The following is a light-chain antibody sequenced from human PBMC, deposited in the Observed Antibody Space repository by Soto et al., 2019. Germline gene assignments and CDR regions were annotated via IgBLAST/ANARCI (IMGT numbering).Light chain of an antibody. CDR1: QSISTW. V-gene: IGKV1-5*03. Sequence: EIEMASSRARVSASLGAGVTITCRASQSISTWLAWYQQKPGRAPKLLIYKASSLQSDVPSGFSGSGSGTELTLTFSRLQPADYVTYYCKQYNAYPGTFGQGTKVDI. CDR3: KQYNAYPGT. J-gene: IGKJ1*01. CDR2: KAS.